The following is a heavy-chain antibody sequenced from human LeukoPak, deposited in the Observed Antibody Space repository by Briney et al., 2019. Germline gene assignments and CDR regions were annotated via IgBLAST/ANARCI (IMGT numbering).Heavy chain of an antibody. Sequence: PGGSLRLSCAASGFTFSSYAMSWVRQAPGKGLEWVSAISGSGGSTCYADSVKGRFTISRDNSKNTLYLQMNSLRAEDTAVYYCAKDLNRWDYYGSGSYSLFDYWGQGTLVTVSS. J-gene: IGHJ4*02. CDR1: GFTFSSYA. CDR2: ISGSGGST. V-gene: IGHV3-23*01. CDR3: AKDLNRWDYYGSGSYSLFDY. D-gene: IGHD3-10*01.